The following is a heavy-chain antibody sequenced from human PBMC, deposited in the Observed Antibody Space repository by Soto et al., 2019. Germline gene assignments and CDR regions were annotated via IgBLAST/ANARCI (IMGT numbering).Heavy chain of an antibody. J-gene: IGHJ4*02. CDR2: IYYSGST. CDR3: ARRVYGSGSYYKYHFDY. V-gene: IGHV4-59*01. CDR1: GDSMSYYF. D-gene: IGHD3-10*01. Sequence: SSETLSLTCTVSGDSMSYYFWSWIRQPPGKGLEWIGYIYYSGSTICNPSLKSRVTISVDTSKNQFSLMLTSVTAADTAVYYCARRVYGSGSYYKYHFDYWGQGSLVTVSS.